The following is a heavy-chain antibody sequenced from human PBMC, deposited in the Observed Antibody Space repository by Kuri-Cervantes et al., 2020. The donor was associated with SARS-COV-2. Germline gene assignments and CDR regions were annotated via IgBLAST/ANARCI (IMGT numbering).Heavy chain of an antibody. J-gene: IGHJ4*02. CDR1: GGSISSYY. V-gene: IGHV4-4*07. CDR3: AREGDGNYPEPFDF. D-gene: IGHD1-7*01. CDR2: IYSSGTT. Sequence: ESLKISCTVSGGSISSYYWNWVRQPAGKGLEWIGRIYSSGTTNYSPSLRSRVTLSIDTSKNQFSLKLTSVTAADTAVYYCAREGDGNYPEPFDFWGQGTLVTVSS.